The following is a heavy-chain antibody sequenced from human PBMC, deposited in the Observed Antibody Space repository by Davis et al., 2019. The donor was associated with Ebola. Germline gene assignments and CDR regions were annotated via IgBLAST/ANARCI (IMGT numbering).Heavy chain of an antibody. CDR3: ARGYRPPLPTRYSSGWHFDY. CDR1: GFTFSSYG. J-gene: IGHJ4*02. D-gene: IGHD6-19*01. V-gene: IGHV3-33*01. Sequence: PGGSLRLSCAASGFTFSSYGMHWVRQAPGKGLEWVAVIWYDGSNKYYADSVKGRFTISRDNSKNTLYLQMNSLRAEDTAVYYCARGYRPPLPTRYSSGWHFDYWGQGTLVTVSS. CDR2: IWYDGSNK.